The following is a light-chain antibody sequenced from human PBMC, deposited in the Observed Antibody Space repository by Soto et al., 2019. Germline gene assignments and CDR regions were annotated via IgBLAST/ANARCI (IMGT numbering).Light chain of an antibody. Sequence: DIQMTQSPMSMSASVGDRGTITCRASQSINSYLNCYQQKPGKAPKLLIYAASSLQSGVPSRFSGSGSGTDFTLTISSLQPEDFATYYCQQSFSKFLYTFGQGTQLEIK. V-gene: IGKV1-39*01. CDR3: QQSFSKFLYT. J-gene: IGKJ2*01. CDR1: QSINSY. CDR2: AAS.